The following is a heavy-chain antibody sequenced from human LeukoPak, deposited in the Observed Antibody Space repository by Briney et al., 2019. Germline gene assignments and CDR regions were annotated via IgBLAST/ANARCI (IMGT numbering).Heavy chain of an antibody. V-gene: IGHV3-23*01. CDR1: GFTFSSYA. CDR2: ISGSGGST. Sequence: GGSLRLSCAASGFTFSSYAMSWVRQAPGKGLEWVSAISGSGGSTYYADSVKGRFTISRDNSKNTLYLQMNSLRAEDTAVYYCAKGGLRYFDWFHFDYWGQGTLVTVSS. CDR3: AKGGLRYFDWFHFDY. J-gene: IGHJ4*02. D-gene: IGHD3-9*01.